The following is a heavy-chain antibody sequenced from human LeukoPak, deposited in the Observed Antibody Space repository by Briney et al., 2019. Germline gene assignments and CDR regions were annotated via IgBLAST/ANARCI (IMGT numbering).Heavy chain of an antibody. CDR1: GGSISSYY. D-gene: IGHD6-19*01. J-gene: IGHJ4*02. V-gene: IGHV4-59*08. Sequence: ASETLSLTCTVSGGSISSYYWSWIRQPPGKGLEWIGYIYYSGSTNYNPSLKSRVTISVDTSKNQFSLKLSSVTAADTAVYYCARHVVAVAFDYWGQGTLVTVSS. CDR3: ARHVVAVAFDY. CDR2: IYYSGST.